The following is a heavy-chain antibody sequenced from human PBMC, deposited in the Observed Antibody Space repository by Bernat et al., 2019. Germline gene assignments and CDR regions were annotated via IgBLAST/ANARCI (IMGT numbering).Heavy chain of an antibody. CDR2: TYYSGST. V-gene: IGHV4-30-4*01. J-gene: IGHJ5*02. CDR3: ASLYVYGDYEYEFWFDP. CDR1: GGSISSGDYY. D-gene: IGHD4-17*01. Sequence: QVQLQESGPGLVKPSQTLSLTCTVSGGSISSGDYYWSWIRQPPGKGLEWIGYTYYSGSTYYNPSLKSRVTISVDTSKNQFSLKLSSVTAADTAVYYCASLYVYGDYEYEFWFDPWGQGTLVTVSS.